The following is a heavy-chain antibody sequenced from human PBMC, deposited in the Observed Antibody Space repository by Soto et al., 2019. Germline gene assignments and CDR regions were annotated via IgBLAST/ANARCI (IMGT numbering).Heavy chain of an antibody. CDR3: ARGAGCSSTSCYSSFDY. CDR1: GGSISSYY. J-gene: IGHJ4*02. Sequence: PSETLSLTCTVSGGSISSYYWSWIRQPPGKGLEWIGYIYYSGSTNYNPSLKSRVTISVDTSKNQFSLKLSSVTAADTAVYYCARGAGCSSTSCYSSFDYWGQGTLVTVSS. V-gene: IGHV4-59*01. D-gene: IGHD2-2*01. CDR2: IYYSGST.